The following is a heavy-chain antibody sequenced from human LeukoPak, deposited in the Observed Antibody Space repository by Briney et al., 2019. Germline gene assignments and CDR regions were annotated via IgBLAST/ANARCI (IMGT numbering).Heavy chain of an antibody. V-gene: IGHV4-39*01. Sequence: NTSETLSLTCTVSGGSITAGNHHWGWIRQPPGKGLEWIGSVYYSGSIFSDTSHKSRVTISGDTSKSQFSLSLSSVTAADTAVYYCARLNPGYVTAPHDSWGQGMLVTVSS. CDR2: VYYSGSI. J-gene: IGHJ5*01. CDR1: GGSITAGNHH. D-gene: IGHD3-16*01. CDR3: ARLNPGYVTAPHDS.